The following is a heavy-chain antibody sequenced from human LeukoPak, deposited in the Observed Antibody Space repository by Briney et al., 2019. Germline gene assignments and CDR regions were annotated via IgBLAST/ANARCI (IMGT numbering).Heavy chain of an antibody. Sequence: PSETLSLTCAVYGGSFSGYYWSWIRQPPGKGLEWIGEINHSGSTNYNPSLKSRVTISVDTSKNQFSLKLSSVTAADTAVYCCARARRGSTSSPFRSSIAARNYFDYWGQGTLVTVSS. J-gene: IGHJ4*02. D-gene: IGHD6-6*01. CDR1: GGSFSGYY. CDR3: ARARRGSTSSPFRSSIAARNYFDY. CDR2: INHSGST. V-gene: IGHV4-34*01.